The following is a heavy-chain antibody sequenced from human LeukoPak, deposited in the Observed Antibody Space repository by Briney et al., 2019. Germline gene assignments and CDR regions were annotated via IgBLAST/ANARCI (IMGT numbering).Heavy chain of an antibody. J-gene: IGHJ5*02. CDR1: GFTFSSYW. V-gene: IGHV3-74*03. D-gene: IGHD4-17*01. CDR3: VREVSGDPWHNWFDP. CDR2: VDHGGSGT. Sequence: GGSLRLSCAASGFTFSSYWMHWVRQAPGKGLVWVSRVDHGGSGTVYADSVKGRFTISRNNAKNTLYLQMNSLRAEDTAVYYCVREVSGDPWHNWFDPWGQGTLVTVSS.